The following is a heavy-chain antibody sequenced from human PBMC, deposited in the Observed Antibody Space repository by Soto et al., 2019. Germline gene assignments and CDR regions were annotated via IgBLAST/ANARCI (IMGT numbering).Heavy chain of an antibody. CDR2: IIPIFGTA. J-gene: IGHJ5*02. Sequence: QVQLVQSGAEVKKPGSSVKVCCKASGGTFSSYAISWVRQAPGQGLEWMGGIIPIFGTANYAQKFQGRVTITADESTSKAYMELSSMRSEDTAVYYCATIPRYSSEIWWFDPWGQGTLVTVSS. CDR1: GGTFSSYA. CDR3: ATIPRYSSEIWWFDP. D-gene: IGHD6-19*01. V-gene: IGHV1-69*12.